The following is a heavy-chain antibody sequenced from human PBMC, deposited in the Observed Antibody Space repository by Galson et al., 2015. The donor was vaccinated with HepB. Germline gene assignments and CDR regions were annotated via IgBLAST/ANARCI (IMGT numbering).Heavy chain of an antibody. CDR1: GFTFSSYG. CDR2: ISSSSYI. V-gene: IGHV3-21*01. Sequence: SLRLSCAASGFTFSSYGMNWVRQAPGKGLEWVSSISSSSYIYYADSVKGRFTISRDNAKNSLYLQMNSLRAEDTAVYYCARGGDIVVVPAAPFHDYWGQGTLVTVSS. J-gene: IGHJ4*02. CDR3: ARGGDIVVVPAAPFHDY. D-gene: IGHD2-2*01.